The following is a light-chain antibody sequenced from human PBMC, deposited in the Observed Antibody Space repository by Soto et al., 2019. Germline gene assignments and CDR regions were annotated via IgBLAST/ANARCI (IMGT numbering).Light chain of an antibody. CDR2: GAS. J-gene: IGKJ1*01. V-gene: IGKV3-15*01. CDR3: QQYENWPRT. Sequence: EIVMTQTPVTLSLSPGERAILSCRASQQISNNLAWYRQSPGQAPTLLIYGASSRATDIPDRFSGSGSGTGFTLTISGLQSDDFALYYCQQYENWPRTFGQGTKVEVK. CDR1: QQISNN.